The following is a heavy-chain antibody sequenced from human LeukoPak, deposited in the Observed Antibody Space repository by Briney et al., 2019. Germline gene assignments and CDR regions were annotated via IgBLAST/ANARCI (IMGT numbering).Heavy chain of an antibody. Sequence: GGSLRLSCAASGFTFSSYSMNWVRQAPGKGLEWVSSISSSSSYIYYADSVKGRFTISRDNAKNSLYLQMNSLRAEDTAVYYCARGVSSGYQNFDYWGQGTLVTVSS. D-gene: IGHD3-22*01. CDR2: ISSSSSYI. CDR3: ARGVSSGYQNFDY. CDR1: GFTFSSYS. J-gene: IGHJ4*02. V-gene: IGHV3-21*01.